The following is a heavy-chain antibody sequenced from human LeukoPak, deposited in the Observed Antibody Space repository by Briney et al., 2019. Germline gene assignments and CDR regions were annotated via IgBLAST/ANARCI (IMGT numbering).Heavy chain of an antibody. CDR2: IKQDGSEK. D-gene: IGHD3-22*01. V-gene: IGHV3-7*01. CDR3: AGGANTYYYDSSGYYYDFDY. CDR1: GFTFSSYW. Sequence: GGSLRLSCAASGFTFSSYWMSWVRQAPGKGLEWVANIKQDGSEKYYVDSVKGRFTVSRDNSKNTLYLQMNSLRAEDTAVYYCAGGANTYYYDSSGYYYDFDYWGQGTLVTVSS. J-gene: IGHJ4*02.